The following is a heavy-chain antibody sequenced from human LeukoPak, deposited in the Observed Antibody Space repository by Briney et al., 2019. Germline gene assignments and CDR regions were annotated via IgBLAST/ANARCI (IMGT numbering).Heavy chain of an antibody. J-gene: IGHJ4*02. Sequence: ASVKVSCKASGGTFSSYAISWVRQAPGQGLEWMGGIIPIFGTANYAQKFQGRVTITADESTSTAYMVLSSLRSEDTAVYYCARDRYSSSWSFGYWGQGTLVTVSS. V-gene: IGHV1-69*13. CDR3: ARDRYSSSWSFGY. D-gene: IGHD6-13*01. CDR2: IIPIFGTA. CDR1: GGTFSSYA.